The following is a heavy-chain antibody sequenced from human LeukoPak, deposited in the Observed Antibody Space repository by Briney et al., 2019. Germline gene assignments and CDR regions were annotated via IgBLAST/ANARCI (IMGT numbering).Heavy chain of an antibody. CDR2: IHYSGGT. Sequence: SETLSLTCTVSGGSISSSTYYWGWIRQPPGKGLEWIGSIHYSGGTYYNPSLKSRVTISVDTSKNQFSLKLSSVTAADTAVYFCAFGDYSYGMDVWGQGTTVTVSS. D-gene: IGHD3-10*01. J-gene: IGHJ6*02. CDR1: GGSISSSTYY. CDR3: AFGDYSYGMDV. V-gene: IGHV4-39*01.